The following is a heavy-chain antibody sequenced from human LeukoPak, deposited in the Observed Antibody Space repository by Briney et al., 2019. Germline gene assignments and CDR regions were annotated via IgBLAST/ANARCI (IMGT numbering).Heavy chain of an antibody. CDR3: ARTKPLDPFYF. V-gene: IGHV4-59*01. CDR2: IYYSGNT. J-gene: IGHJ3*01. Sequence: SETLSLTCTVSGGSISSYYWSWIRHPPGKGLEWIGYIYYSGNTYYNPSLKSRVTISVDTSKNQFSLKVNSVTAADTAVYYCARTKPLDPFYFWGQGTLVTVSS. CDR1: GGSISSYY.